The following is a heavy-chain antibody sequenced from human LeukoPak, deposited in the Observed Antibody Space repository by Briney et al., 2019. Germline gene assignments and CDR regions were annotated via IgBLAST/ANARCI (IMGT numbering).Heavy chain of an antibody. CDR3: ARGGYDYVWGSYQDY. J-gene: IGHJ4*02. CDR1: GFTFSSYS. Sequence: GGSLRLSCAASGFTFSSYSMNWVRQAPGKGLEWVSYISSSSTIYYADSVKGRFTISRDNAKNSLYLQMNSLRAEDTAVYYCARGGYDYVWGSYQDYWGQGTLVTVSS. D-gene: IGHD3-16*02. CDR2: ISSSSTI. V-gene: IGHV3-48*01.